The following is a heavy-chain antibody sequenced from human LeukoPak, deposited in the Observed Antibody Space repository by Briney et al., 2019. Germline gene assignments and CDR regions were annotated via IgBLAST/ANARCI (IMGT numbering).Heavy chain of an antibody. CDR3: ARHYYYDSSGSYAFDI. CDR2: IYPGDSDT. V-gene: IGHV5-51*01. D-gene: IGHD3-22*01. Sequence: GESLKISCKGSGYSFTSYWIGWVRQMPGKGLEWMGIIYPGDSDTRYSPSFQGQVTISADKSISTAYMPWSSLKASDTAMYYCARHYYYDSSGSYAFDIWGQGTMVTVSS. CDR1: GYSFTSYW. J-gene: IGHJ3*02.